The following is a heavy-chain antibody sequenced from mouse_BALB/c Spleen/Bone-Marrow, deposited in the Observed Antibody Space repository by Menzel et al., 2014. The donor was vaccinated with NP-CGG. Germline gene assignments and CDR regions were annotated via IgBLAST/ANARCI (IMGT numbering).Heavy chain of an antibody. Sequence: QVQLQQPGAELMKPGASMKISCKATGYTFSSYWIEWVKQRPGHGLEWIGEILPGSGSTNYNERFKGKATFTADTSSNTAYMQLSSLTSEDPAVYYCARAYYVNYDAMDYWGQGTSVTVSS. CDR1: GYTFSSYW. CDR2: ILPGSGST. V-gene: IGHV1-9*01. J-gene: IGHJ4*01. D-gene: IGHD2-10*01. CDR3: ARAYYVNYDAMDY.